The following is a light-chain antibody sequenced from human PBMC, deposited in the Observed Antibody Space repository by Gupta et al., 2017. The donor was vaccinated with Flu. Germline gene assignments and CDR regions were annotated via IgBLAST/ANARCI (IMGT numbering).Light chain of an antibody. Sequence: QSVLTQPPSMSGAPGQRVTIPCTGTGAGYDVHWYQHLPGRAPKLLIHGNSSRPSGVPDRFSGSKSGTSASLAITGLQAEDEADYYCQSYDSSLSGVVFGGGTKLTVL. CDR3: QSYDSSLSGVV. V-gene: IGLV1-40*01. CDR2: GNS. CDR1: GAGYD. J-gene: IGLJ2*01.